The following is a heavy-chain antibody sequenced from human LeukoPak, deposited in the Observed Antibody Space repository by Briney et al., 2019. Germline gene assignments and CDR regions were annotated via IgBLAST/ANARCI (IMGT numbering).Heavy chain of an antibody. V-gene: IGHV3-74*01. J-gene: IGHJ6*02. CDR1: GFTFSSYW. CDR2: INSDGSST. Sequence: GGSLRLSCAASGFTFSSYWMHWVRQAPGKGLVWVSRINSDGSSTSYADSVKGRFTISRDNAKNTPYLQMNSLRAEDTAVYYCAKDPDIVVVLAAPYGMDVWGQGTTVTVSS. D-gene: IGHD2-2*01. CDR3: AKDPDIVVVLAAPYGMDV.